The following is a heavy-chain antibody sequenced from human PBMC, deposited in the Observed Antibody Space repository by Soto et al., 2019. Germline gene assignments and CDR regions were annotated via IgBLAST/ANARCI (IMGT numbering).Heavy chain of an antibody. Sequence: GGSLRLSCAGSGFTFGTYSMNWVRQAAGKGLEWIAYISYDSDTIQYADSVKGRFTISRDNAKNSLYLQMSSLRDEDTAVYYCARLYYDYVWGQGTTVTVSS. V-gene: IGHV3-48*02. CDR2: ISYDSDTI. CDR3: ARLYYDYV. CDR1: GFTFGTYS. D-gene: IGHD3-3*01. J-gene: IGHJ6*02.